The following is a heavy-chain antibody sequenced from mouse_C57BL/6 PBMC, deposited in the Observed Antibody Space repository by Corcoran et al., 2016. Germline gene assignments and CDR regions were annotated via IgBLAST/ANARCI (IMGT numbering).Heavy chain of an antibody. CDR2: FYPGSGSI. CDR1: GYTFTEYT. V-gene: IGHV1-62-2*01. J-gene: IGHJ2*01. Sequence: QVQLQQSGAELVKPGASVKLSCKASGYTFTEYTIHWVKQRSGQGLEWIGWFYPGSGSIKYNEKFKDKATLTADKSSSTVYMELSRLTSEDSAVYFWARNEDPYYYGSSWYFDYWGQGTTLTVSS. D-gene: IGHD1-1*01. CDR3: ARNEDPYYYGSSWYFDY.